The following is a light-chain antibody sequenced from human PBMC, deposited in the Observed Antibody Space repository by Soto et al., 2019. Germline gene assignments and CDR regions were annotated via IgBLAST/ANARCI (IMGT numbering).Light chain of an antibody. J-gene: IGKJ4*01. V-gene: IGKV1-39*01. CDR1: QSISSY. CDR2: AAY. Sequence: DIQMTQSPSSLSASVGDRVTITCRASQSISSYLYWYQQKPGKAPKLMVFAAYSLQSGVPSRFSGSGSGTDFTLTISSLQPEDFATYYCQQSCSPPPTFGGGTKVDIK. CDR3: QQSCSPPPT.